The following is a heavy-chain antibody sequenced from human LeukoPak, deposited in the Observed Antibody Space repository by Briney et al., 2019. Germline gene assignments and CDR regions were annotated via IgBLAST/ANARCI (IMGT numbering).Heavy chain of an antibody. CDR1: GFTFSSYA. J-gene: IGHJ4*02. Sequence: GGSLRLSCEASGFTFSSYAMTWVRQAPGKGLEWVSAITNSGGGTYYADSVKDRFTISRDNSKNTLYLQMNSLKAEDTAVYYCVKFVGAKGYWGQGTLVTVSS. CDR2: ITNSGGGT. V-gene: IGHV3-23*01. D-gene: IGHD1-26*01. CDR3: VKFVGAKGY.